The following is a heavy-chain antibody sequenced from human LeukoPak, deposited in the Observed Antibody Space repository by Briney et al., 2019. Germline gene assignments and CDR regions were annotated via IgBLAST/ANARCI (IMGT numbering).Heavy chain of an antibody. V-gene: IGHV4-59*01. CDR2: IYYSGST. D-gene: IGHD1-1*01. Sequence: SETLSLTCTVSGGSISGYYWTWIRQPPGKGLEYIGYIYYSGSTNHNPSLKSRVTISVDTSKNQFSLKLSSVTAADAAVYYCARGRYTFDYWGQGTLVTVSS. J-gene: IGHJ4*02. CDR1: GGSISGYY. CDR3: ARGRYTFDY.